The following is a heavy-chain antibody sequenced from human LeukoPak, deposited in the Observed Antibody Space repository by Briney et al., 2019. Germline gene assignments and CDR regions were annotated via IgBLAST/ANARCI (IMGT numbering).Heavy chain of an antibody. CDR1: GYTFTGYY. CDR2: INPNSGGT. V-gene: IGHV1-2*02. CDR3: ARDPSGYSNSNWFDP. Sequence: ASVKVSCKASGYTFTGYYMHWVRQAPGQGLEWMGWINPNSGGTNYAQKLQGRVTMTRDTSISTAYMELSRLRSDDTAVYYCARDPSGYSNSNWFDPWGQGTLVTVSS. J-gene: IGHJ5*02. D-gene: IGHD4-11*01.